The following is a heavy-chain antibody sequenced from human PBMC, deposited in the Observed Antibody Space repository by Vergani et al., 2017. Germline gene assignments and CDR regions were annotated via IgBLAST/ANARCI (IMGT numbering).Heavy chain of an antibody. D-gene: IGHD3-10*01. V-gene: IGHV4-39*01. CDR3: ARHFYGSGNFDY. J-gene: IGHJ4*02. CDR1: GGSISSSSYY. Sequence: QVRLQESGPGLVKPSETLSLTCTVSGGSISSSSYYWGWIRQPPGKGLEWIGSIYYSGSTYYNPSLKSRVTISVDTSKNQFSLKLSSVTAADTAVYYCARHFYGSGNFDYWGQGTLVTVSS. CDR2: IYYSGST.